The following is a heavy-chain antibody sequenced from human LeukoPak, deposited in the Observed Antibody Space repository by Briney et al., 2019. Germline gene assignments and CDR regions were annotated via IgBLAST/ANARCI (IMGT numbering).Heavy chain of an antibody. CDR1: GGTFSSYA. Sequence: ASVKVSCKASGGTFSSYAINWVRQATGQGLEWMGWMNPNSGNTGYAQKFQGRVTITRNTSISTAYMELSSLRSEDTAVYYCARGIRVVVVAAPVYYYYYYMDVWGKGTTVTVSS. D-gene: IGHD2-15*01. CDR2: MNPNSGNT. V-gene: IGHV1-8*03. J-gene: IGHJ6*03. CDR3: ARGIRVVVVAAPVYYYYYYMDV.